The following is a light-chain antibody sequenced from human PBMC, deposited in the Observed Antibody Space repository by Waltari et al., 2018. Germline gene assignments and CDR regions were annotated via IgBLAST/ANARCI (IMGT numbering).Light chain of an antibody. J-gene: IGKJ1*01. CDR3: QQYNTGPPCT. V-gene: IGKV3-15*01. CDR1: QSISFN. CDR2: GAS. Sequence: EIVMTQSPATLSVSPGERATLSCRASQSISFNLAWYQQKPGQAPRLLIYGASTRASGIPARFSGSGSGTDFSLTISSLQYEDFAVYFCQQYNTGPPCTFGQGTKVEVK.